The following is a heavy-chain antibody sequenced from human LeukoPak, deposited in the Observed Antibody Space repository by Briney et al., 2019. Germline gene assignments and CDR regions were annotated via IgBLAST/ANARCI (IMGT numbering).Heavy chain of an antibody. CDR2: IWYDGSNK. CDR1: GFTFSSYG. Sequence: GGSLRLSCAASGFTFSSYGMHWVRQAPGKGLEWVAVIWYDGSNKYYADSVKGRFTISRDNSKNTLYLQMNSLRAEDTAVYYCASDYYDSSGYQYRQLEYFRHWGQGTLVTVSS. D-gene: IGHD3-22*01. CDR3: ASDYYDSSGYQYRQLEYFRH. J-gene: IGHJ1*01. V-gene: IGHV3-33*01.